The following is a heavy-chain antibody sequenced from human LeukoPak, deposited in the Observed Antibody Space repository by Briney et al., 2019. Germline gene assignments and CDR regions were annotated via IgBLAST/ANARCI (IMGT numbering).Heavy chain of an antibody. D-gene: IGHD3-22*01. V-gene: IGHV1-69*13. Sequence: ASVKVPCKASGGTFSSYAISWVRQAPGQGLEWMGGIIPIFGTANYAQKFQGRVTITGDESTSTAYMELSSLRSEDTAVYYCARGRKDYDRSGYILPYWGQGTLVTVSS. CDR3: ARGRKDYDRSGYILPY. CDR1: GGTFSSYA. CDR2: IIPIFGTA. J-gene: IGHJ4*02.